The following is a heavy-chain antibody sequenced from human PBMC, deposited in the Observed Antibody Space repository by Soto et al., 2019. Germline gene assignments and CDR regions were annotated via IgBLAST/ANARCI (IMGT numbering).Heavy chain of an antibody. CDR1: GFTFSSYG. CDR3: AKDHSGWYYFDY. J-gene: IGHJ4*02. D-gene: IGHD6-19*01. V-gene: IGHV3-30*18. CDR2: ISYDGGKK. Sequence: GGSLRLSCAASGFTFSSYGMHWVRQAPGKGLERVAVISYDGGKKYYADSVKGRFTISRDNSKNTLYVQMNSLRAEDTAVYYCAKDHSGWYYFDYWGQGTLVTVSS.